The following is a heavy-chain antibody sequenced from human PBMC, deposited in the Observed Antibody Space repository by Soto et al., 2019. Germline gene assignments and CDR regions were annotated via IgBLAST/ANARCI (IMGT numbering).Heavy chain of an antibody. V-gene: IGHV1-3*01. CDR2: INAGNGNT. CDR1: GGTFTSYA. D-gene: IGHD1-26*01. Sequence: ASVKVSCKASGGTFTSYAMHWVRQAPGQRLEWMGWINAGNGNTKYSQKFQGRVTITRDTSASTAYMELSSLRSEDTAVYYCARGVLAIVGATFAFDIWGQGTMVTVSS. J-gene: IGHJ3*02. CDR3: ARGVLAIVGATFAFDI.